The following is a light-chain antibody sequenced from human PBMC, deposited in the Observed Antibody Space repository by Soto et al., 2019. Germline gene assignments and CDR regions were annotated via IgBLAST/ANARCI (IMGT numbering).Light chain of an antibody. Sequence: DIQMTQSPSTLSASVGDRVTITCRASQTLSSWLAWYQQKRGKAPKLLIYDVSNLYSGVPSRFRGSGSGTEFTLTISSLQPDDFATYFCQLYNSYSLTFGWGTMVEI. CDR3: QLYNSYSLT. V-gene: IGKV1-5*01. CDR2: DVS. J-gene: IGKJ4*01. CDR1: QTLSSW.